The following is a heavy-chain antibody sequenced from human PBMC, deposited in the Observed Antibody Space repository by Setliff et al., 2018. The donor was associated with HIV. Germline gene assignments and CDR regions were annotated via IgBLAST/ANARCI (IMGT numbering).Heavy chain of an antibody. Sequence: GGSLRLSCAASGFTFSSYWMHWVRQAPGKGLVWVSRINSDGSGTSYADSVKGRFTISRDNAKNTLYLQMHSLRAEDMAVYYCARGHSGYKNGMDVGGQGTTVTVSS. J-gene: IGHJ6*02. D-gene: IGHD5-12*01. CDR2: INSDGSGT. V-gene: IGHV3-74*01. CDR1: GFTFSSYW. CDR3: ARGHSGYKNGMDV.